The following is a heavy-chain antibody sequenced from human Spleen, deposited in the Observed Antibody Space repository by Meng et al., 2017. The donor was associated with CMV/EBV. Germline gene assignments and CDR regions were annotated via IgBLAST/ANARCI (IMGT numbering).Heavy chain of an antibody. D-gene: IGHD2-2*02. V-gene: IGHV3-9*01. Sequence: SLKISCAASGFIFGDYAMHWVRQAPGKGLEWVSGVSWNSDTKGYADSVRGRFTISRDNAKNSLYLQMNSLRPEDTAFYYCAKGIGYCSSTSCSTPADYYYYGMDVGGQGTTVTVSS. CDR2: VSWNSDTK. CDR1: GFIFGDYA. CDR3: AKGIGYCSSTSCSTPADYYYYGMDV. J-gene: IGHJ6*02.